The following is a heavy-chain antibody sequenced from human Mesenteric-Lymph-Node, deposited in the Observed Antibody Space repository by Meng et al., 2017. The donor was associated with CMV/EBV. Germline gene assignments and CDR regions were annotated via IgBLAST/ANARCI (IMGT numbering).Heavy chain of an antibody. CDR1: A. Sequence: AFSWMRQAPGQGLEWMGGIIPIFGTANYAQKFQGRVTITADKSTSTAYMKLSSLRSEDTAVYYCARVAGYCSSTSCYQPYYFDYWGQGTLVTVSS. D-gene: IGHD2-2*01. V-gene: IGHV1-69*06. CDR2: IIPIFGTA. J-gene: IGHJ4*02. CDR3: ARVAGYCSSTSCYQPYYFDY.